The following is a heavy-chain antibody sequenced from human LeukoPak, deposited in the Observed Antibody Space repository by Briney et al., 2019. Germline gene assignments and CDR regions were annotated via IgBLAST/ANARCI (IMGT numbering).Heavy chain of an antibody. CDR3: ARDSGYLD. D-gene: IGHD2-2*03. J-gene: IGHJ4*02. CDR2: INSDGSST. Sequence: GGSLRLSCAASGFTFSSYWMHWVRQAPGMGLVWVSRINSDGSSTSYADSVKGRFTISRDNAKNTLYLQMNSLRAEDTAVYYCARDSGYLDWGQGTLLTVSS. CDR1: GFTFSSYW. V-gene: IGHV3-74*01.